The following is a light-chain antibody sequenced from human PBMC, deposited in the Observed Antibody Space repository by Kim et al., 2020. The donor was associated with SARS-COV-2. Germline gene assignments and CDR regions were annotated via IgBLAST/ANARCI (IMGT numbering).Light chain of an antibody. J-gene: IGLJ1*01. CDR3: QVWDTDTDHYV. CDR2: YDR. V-gene: IGLV3-21*01. Sequence: APGQTARITCGGNNIGGHSVHWYQQKPGLAPVLVMYYDRDRPSGIPERFSGSKSASTATLTISRVEAGDEADYYCQVWDTDTDHYVFGTGTKVTVL. CDR1: NIGGHS.